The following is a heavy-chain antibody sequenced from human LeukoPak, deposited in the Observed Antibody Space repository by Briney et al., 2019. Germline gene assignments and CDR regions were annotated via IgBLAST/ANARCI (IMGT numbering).Heavy chain of an antibody. V-gene: IGHV3-74*01. J-gene: IGHJ5*02. D-gene: IGHD6-25*01. CDR1: GFTFSGYW. CDR3: ARGASRDCSYGSGTRGNWFDP. Sequence: GGSLRLSCAASGFTFSGYWMHWVRQAPGKGLEGVSHINSDGRSTIYVDSVKGRFTISRDNAKNTLYLQMNSLRVEDTAVYYCARGASRDCSYGSGTRGNWFDPWGQGTLVTVSS. CDR2: INSDGRST.